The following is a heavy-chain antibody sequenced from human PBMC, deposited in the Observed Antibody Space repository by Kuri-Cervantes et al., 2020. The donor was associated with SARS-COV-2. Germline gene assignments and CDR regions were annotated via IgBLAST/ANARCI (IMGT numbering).Heavy chain of an antibody. V-gene: IGHV1-18*01. J-gene: IGHJ4*02. D-gene: IGHD3-16*02. CDR3: ARVGLMITFGGGLVIPPDY. Sequence: ASVKVSCKASGYTFISYGISWVRQAPGQGLEWMGWISAYNGNTNYAQKLQGRVTMTTDTSTSTAYMELRSLRSDDTAVYYCARVGLMITFGGGLVIPPDYWGQGTLVTVSS. CDR1: GYTFISYG. CDR2: ISAYNGNT.